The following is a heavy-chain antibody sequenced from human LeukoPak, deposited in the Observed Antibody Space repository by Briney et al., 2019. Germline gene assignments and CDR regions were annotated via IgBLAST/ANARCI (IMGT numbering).Heavy chain of an antibody. V-gene: IGHV1-46*01. D-gene: IGHD1-26*01. Sequence: GASVKVSCKASGYTFTSYYMHWVRQGPGQGLEWMGIINPSGGSTSYAQKFQGRVTMTRDTSTSTVYMELSSLRSEDTAVYYCARGGTIVGATEYYFDYWGQGTLVTVSS. J-gene: IGHJ4*02. CDR2: INPSGGST. CDR3: ARGGTIVGATEYYFDY. CDR1: GYTFTSYY.